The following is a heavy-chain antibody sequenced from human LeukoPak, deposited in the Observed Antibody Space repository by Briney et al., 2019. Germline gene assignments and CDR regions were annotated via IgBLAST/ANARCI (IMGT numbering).Heavy chain of an antibody. J-gene: IGHJ6*02. CDR3: ASSRPLVLVIKDYFFGLDV. Sequence: GESLKISCKGSGYSFTSYWITWVRQMPGKGREWRGTVNPSDSSVKYSPSFQSHVTISADKSISTAYLHWGSLEASDTAMYFCASSRPLVLVIKDYFFGLDVWGRGTSVTVSS. D-gene: IGHD3-9*01. CDR1: GYSFTSYW. V-gene: IGHV5-10-1*01. CDR2: VNPSDSSV.